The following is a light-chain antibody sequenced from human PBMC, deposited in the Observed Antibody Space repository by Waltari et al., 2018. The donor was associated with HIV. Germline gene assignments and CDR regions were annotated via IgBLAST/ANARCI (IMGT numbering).Light chain of an antibody. J-gene: IGLJ3*02. CDR2: LNMDCSH. V-gene: IGLV4-69*01. CDR3: QTWGTGIWV. Sequence: QLVLTQSPSASASLGASVKLTCTLSSGHSSYAIAWHQQQPEKGPRYLMKLNMDCSHSKGGGLPDRCSGSSSGAERYLTISSLQSEDEADYYCQTWGTGIWVFGGGTKLTVL. CDR1: SGHSSYA.